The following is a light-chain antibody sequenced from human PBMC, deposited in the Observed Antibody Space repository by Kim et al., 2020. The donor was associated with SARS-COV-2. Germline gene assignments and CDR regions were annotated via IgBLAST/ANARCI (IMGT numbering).Light chain of an antibody. J-gene: IGKJ4*01. Sequence: ASVGDRVTITGRGSQDISNYVNWYQQKPGKAPRLLIYEASNLQILVPSRFSGSGSGTHFILNINSLQPEDSGTYYCQQYDNVPLTFGGGTKVDIK. CDR1: QDISNY. CDR2: EAS. V-gene: IGKV1-33*01. CDR3: QQYDNVPLT.